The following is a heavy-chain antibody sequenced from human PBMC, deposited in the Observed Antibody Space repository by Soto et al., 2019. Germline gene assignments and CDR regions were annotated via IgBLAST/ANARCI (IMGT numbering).Heavy chain of an antibody. CDR1: GGSIRSGGHH. J-gene: IGHJ4*02. D-gene: IGHD2-15*01. CDR2: IYYSGRT. Sequence: QMQLQESGPGLVKPSQTLSLTCTVSGGSIRSGGHHWTWIGQLPGHGLQWIGYIYYSGRTYYSPSLQSRLTISVDTSQNQFSLRLTSVTAADTAVYYCVVGLEDVVGGQLDYWGQGALVTVSS. CDR3: VVGLEDVVGGQLDY. V-gene: IGHV4-31*03.